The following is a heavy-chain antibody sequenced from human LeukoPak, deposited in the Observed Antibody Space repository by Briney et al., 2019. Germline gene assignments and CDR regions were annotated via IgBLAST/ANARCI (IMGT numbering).Heavy chain of an antibody. V-gene: IGHV3-11*01. J-gene: IGHJ4*02. CDR1: GFTFSDYY. Sequence: GGSLRLSCAASGFTFSDYYMSWIRRAPGKGLEWLSYISSSYSSGGVIYYADSVRGRFTISRDNAQNSLYLQMNSLTDEDTAVYYCARWDRGIQYYFDHWGLGTLVTVSS. CDR3: ARWDRGIQYYFDH. D-gene: IGHD5-18*01. CDR2: ISSSYSSGGVI.